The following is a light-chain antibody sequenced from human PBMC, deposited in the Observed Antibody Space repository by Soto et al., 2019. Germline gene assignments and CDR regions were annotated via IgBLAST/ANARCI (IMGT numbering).Light chain of an antibody. CDR1: SSDVGGYNY. J-gene: IGLJ2*01. CDR3: SSYAGSNSPVV. CDR2: EVS. Sequence: QSVLTQPPSASGSPGQSVTISCTGTSSDVGGYNYVSWYQQHPGKAPKLMIYEVSKRPSGVPDRFSGSKSGNTASLTVSGLQAEEEADYYCSSYAGSNSPVVFGGGTKLTVL. V-gene: IGLV2-8*01.